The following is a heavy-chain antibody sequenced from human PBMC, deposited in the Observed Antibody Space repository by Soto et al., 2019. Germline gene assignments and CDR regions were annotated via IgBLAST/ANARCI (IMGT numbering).Heavy chain of an antibody. D-gene: IGHD2-15*01. V-gene: IGHV1-8*01. CDR3: ARYPYTSYCSDGSCSYDAFDI. CDR2: MNPNSGNT. CDR1: GYSFTSYD. J-gene: IGHJ3*02. Sequence: QVQMVQSGAEVKKPGASVKVSCRASGYSFTSYDVNWVRQATGQGLAWMGWMNPNSGNTAFAQKAQGRVTMTRDTPISTAYMELSGLRSEDTAVYYCARYPYTSYCSDGSCSYDAFDIWGQGTVVTVSS.